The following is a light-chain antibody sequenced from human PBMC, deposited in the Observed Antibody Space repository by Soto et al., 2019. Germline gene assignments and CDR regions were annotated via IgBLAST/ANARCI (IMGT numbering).Light chain of an antibody. CDR3: NSYTTSSTYV. V-gene: IGLV2-14*01. CDR2: DVS. Sequence: QSVLTQPASVSGSPGQSITISCTGTSSDVGGYNYVSWYQQHPGKAPKLMIYDVSNRPSGVSNRFSGSKSGNTASLTISGHQAEDEADYYCNSYTTSSTYVFGTGTKLTVL. CDR1: SSDVGGYNY. J-gene: IGLJ1*01.